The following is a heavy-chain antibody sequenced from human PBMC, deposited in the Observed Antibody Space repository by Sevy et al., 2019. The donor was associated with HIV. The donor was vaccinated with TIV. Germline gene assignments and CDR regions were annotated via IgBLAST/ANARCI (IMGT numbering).Heavy chain of an antibody. CDR1: GFTFSSFW. Sequence: GGSLRLSCAASGFTFSSFWMHWVRQAPGKGLVWVSKINSDGSETTYADSVKGRFTSSRDNAKNTLYLQMISLRAEDTAVYYCARVYCSGGICYPSDNWFDPWGQGTLVTVSS. CDR2: INSDGSET. J-gene: IGHJ5*02. CDR3: ARVYCSGGICYPSDNWFDP. D-gene: IGHD2-15*01. V-gene: IGHV3-74*01.